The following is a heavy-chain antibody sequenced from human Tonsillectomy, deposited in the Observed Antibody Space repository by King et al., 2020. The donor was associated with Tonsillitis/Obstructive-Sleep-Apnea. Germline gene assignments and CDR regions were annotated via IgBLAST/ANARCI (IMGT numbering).Heavy chain of an antibody. Sequence: VQLVESGGGLVQPGGSLRLSCAASGCTLSDHYMDWFRQAPGKGLELVVRTRTKAKSYTTEYSASVKGRFTIPRDDSKNSLYLQMNSLKTEDAAVYYCARGVGKEGPWGQGTLVTVSS. D-gene: IGHD1-26*01. CDR1: GCTLSDHY. CDR2: TRTKAKSYTT. CDR3: ARGVGKEGP. J-gene: IGHJ5*02. V-gene: IGHV3-72*01.